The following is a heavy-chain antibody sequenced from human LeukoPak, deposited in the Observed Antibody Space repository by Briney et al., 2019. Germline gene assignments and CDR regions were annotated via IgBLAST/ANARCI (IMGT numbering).Heavy chain of an antibody. CDR1: GFSFSTYG. V-gene: IGHV3-48*04. CDR2: ISSSSAL. J-gene: IGHJ4*02. CDR3: ARDWSAHYFDY. Sequence: GGSLRLSCAASGFSFSTYGFNWVRQAPGKGLEWVSYISSSSALYYTDSVKGRFTISRDNAKNSLYLQMNSLRAEDTAVYYCARDWSAHYFDYWGQGILATISS.